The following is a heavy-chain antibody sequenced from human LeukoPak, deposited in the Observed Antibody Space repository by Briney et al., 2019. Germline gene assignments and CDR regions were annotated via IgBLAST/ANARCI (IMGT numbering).Heavy chain of an antibody. Sequence: QPGGSLRLSCAASGFTFSSYWMSWVRQAPGKGLEWVANIKQDGSEKYYVDSVKGRFTISRDNAKNSLYLQMNSLRAEDTAVYYCASGYDFWSGYYGSFDYWGQGTLVTVSS. CDR3: ASGYDFWSGYYGSFDY. J-gene: IGHJ4*02. D-gene: IGHD3-3*01. CDR2: IKQDGSEK. CDR1: GFTFSSYW. V-gene: IGHV3-7*01.